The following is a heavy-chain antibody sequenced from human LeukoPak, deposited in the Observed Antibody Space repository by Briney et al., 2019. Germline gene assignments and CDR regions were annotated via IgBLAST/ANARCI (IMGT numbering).Heavy chain of an antibody. CDR2: ISAYNGNT. V-gene: IGHV1-18*01. D-gene: IGHD3-3*01. CDR1: GYTFTSYG. Sequence: GASVKVSCKASGYTFTSYGISWVRQAPGQGLEWMGWISAYNGNTNYAQKLRGRVTMTTDTSTSTAYMELRSLRSDDTAVYYCARDGSSITIFGVVTQTYYYYGMDVWGQGTTVTVSS. CDR3: ARDGSSITIFGVVTQTYYYYGMDV. J-gene: IGHJ6*02.